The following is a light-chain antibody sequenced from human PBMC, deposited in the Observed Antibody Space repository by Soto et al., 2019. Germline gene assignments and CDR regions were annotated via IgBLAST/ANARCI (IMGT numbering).Light chain of an antibody. CDR1: QSVSSK. CDR2: DAS. CDR3: QQYSNWPPWT. Sequence: ETVMTQSPATLSVSPGEGATLSCRASQSVSSKFAWYQQKPGQAPRLLIYDASTRATGIPARFSGSGSETEFTLTISRLQSEDFAVYYCQQYSNWPPWTFGQGTKVEIK. V-gene: IGKV3-15*01. J-gene: IGKJ1*01.